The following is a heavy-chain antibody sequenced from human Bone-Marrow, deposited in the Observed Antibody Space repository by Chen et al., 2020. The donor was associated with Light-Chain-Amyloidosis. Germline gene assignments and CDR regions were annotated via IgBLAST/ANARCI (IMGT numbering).Heavy chain of an antibody. D-gene: IGHD3-10*01. Sequence: QLQLQESGPGLVKPSETLSLTCTVSGGSISSSSYYWGWIRQPPGKRLEWIGSIYYSGSTYYNPSLKSRVTISVDTYKNQFSLKLSSVTAADTAVYYCARARLNMVRGVAPYYFDYWGQGTLVTVSS. J-gene: IGHJ4*02. CDR2: IYYSGST. V-gene: IGHV4-39*07. CDR1: GGSISSSSYY. CDR3: ARARLNMVRGVAPYYFDY.